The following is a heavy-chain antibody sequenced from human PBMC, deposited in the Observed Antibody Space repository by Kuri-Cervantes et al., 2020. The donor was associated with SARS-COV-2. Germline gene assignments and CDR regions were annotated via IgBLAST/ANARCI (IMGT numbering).Heavy chain of an antibody. CDR3: VRDGDHWNFDY. Sequence: GGSLRLSCAASGFTFSSYAMSWVRQAPGKGLEWVSAISGSGGSTYYADSVKGRFTISRDNAKNSLYLQINSLRAEDTAVYYCVRDGDHWNFDYWGQGTLVTVSS. CDR2: ISGSGGST. CDR1: GFTFSSYA. D-gene: IGHD1-1*01. J-gene: IGHJ4*02. V-gene: IGHV3-23*01.